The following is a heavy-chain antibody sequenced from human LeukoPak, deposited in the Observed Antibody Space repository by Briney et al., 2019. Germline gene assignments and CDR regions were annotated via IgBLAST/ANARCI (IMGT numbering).Heavy chain of an antibody. CDR3: SKDSHVSGRPLHTFDV. CDR2: ISSTVGGT. CDR1: GFTFSIDT. J-gene: IGHJ3*01. Sequence: PVGSLRLSCAASGFTFSIDTMTGVREAPGKGLEWVSGISSTVGGTHYADSVKGQLTISSANPRDTLFLPMNSLRVDDTALYYCSKDSHVSGRPLHTFDVSGEGNMVTVSS. V-gene: IGHV3-23*01. D-gene: IGHD3-10*01.